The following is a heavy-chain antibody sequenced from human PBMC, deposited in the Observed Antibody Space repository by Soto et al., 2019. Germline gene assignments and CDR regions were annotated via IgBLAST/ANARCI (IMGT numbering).Heavy chain of an antibody. J-gene: IGHJ6*02. V-gene: IGHV3-23*01. CDR2: ISGSAGST. Sequence: PGGALRLSCAASGFTFNNYARNWVRQSPGKGLEWVSVISGSAGSTYYADSVKGRFTITRDNSKNTLYLQMNSLRAEDTAVYYCARDRVQLAHYYGMDVWGQGTTVNVSS. CDR1: GFTFNNYA. CDR3: ARDRVQLAHYYGMDV. D-gene: IGHD6-6*01.